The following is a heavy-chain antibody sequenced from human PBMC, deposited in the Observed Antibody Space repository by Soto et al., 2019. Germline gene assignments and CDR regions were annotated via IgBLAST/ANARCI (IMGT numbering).Heavy chain of an antibody. CDR3: VKFFVFFGGSSGWPWSLDF. Sequence: GGSLRLSCAASGFTFSKYAMSWVRQAPGKGLEWVSAISGSGTTTYSADSVRGRFTISRDNSNNMLYLQMNSPSPEDTALYYCVKFFVFFGGSSGWPWSLDFWGQGTLVTVSS. CDR1: GFTFSKYA. D-gene: IGHD3-16*01. CDR2: ISGSGTTT. J-gene: IGHJ4*02. V-gene: IGHV3-23*01.